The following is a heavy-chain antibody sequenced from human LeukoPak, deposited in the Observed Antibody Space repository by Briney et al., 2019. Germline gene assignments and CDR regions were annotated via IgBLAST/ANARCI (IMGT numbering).Heavy chain of an antibody. V-gene: IGHV3-30*18. CDR3: AKDKRRIKYGYYDSSAYDY. Sequence: GRSLRLSCAASGFTFSSYGMHWVRQAPGKGLEWVAVISYDGSNKYYADSVKGRFTISRDNSKNTLYLQMNSLRAEDTAVYYCAKDKRRIKYGYYDSSAYDYWGQGTLVTVSS. J-gene: IGHJ4*02. CDR1: GFTFSSYG. CDR2: ISYDGSNK. D-gene: IGHD3-22*01.